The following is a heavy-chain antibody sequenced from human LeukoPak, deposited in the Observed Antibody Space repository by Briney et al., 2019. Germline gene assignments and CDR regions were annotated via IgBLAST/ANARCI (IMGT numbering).Heavy chain of an antibody. D-gene: IGHD1-14*01. V-gene: IGHV5-51*01. J-gene: IGHJ4*02. Sequence: GESLKISCEGSGSRFTSYWIGWVRQMPGKGLEWMGIIYPSDSDTRYSPSFQSQVTISADRSISPAYLQWSTLKASDTAVYYCARQGMADYWGQGTLVTVSS. CDR2: IYPSDSDT. CDR1: GSRFTSYW. CDR3: ARQGMADY.